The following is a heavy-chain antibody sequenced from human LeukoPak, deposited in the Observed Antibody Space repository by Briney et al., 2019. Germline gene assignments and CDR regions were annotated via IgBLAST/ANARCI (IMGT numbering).Heavy chain of an antibody. CDR1: GGSISSHY. CDR2: ISYIGST. Sequence: SETLSLTCTVSGGSISSHYWTWIRQPPGKGLEWIGYISYIGSTNYNPSLKSRVTISIDTSKNQFSLKLSSVTAADTAVYYCARDLVTVTKGFDIWGQGTMVSVSS. D-gene: IGHD4-17*01. CDR3: ARDLVTVTKGFDI. J-gene: IGHJ3*02. V-gene: IGHV4-59*11.